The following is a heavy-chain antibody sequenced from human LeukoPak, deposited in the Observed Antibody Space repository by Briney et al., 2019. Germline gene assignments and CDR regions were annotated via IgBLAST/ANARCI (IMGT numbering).Heavy chain of an antibody. D-gene: IGHD6-13*01. V-gene: IGHV3-23*01. J-gene: IGHJ4*02. CDR3: AKGTPSSSWYFYFDY. CDR1: GFTFSSYA. Sequence: GGSLRLSCAASGFTFSSYAMSWVRQAPGKGLEWVSAISGSGGSTYYADSVKGRFTISRDNSKNALYLQMNSLRAEDTAVYYCAKGTPSSSWYFYFDYWGQGTLVTVSS. CDR2: ISGSGGST.